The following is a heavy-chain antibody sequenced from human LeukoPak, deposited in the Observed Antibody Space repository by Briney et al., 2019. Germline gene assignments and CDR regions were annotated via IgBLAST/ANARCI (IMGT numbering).Heavy chain of an antibody. D-gene: IGHD3-10*01. V-gene: IGHV3-21*01. CDR3: AREGYYGSGSPPSLYFDY. Sequence: GGSLRLSCAASGFTFGSYSMNWVRQAPGKGLEWVSSISSSSSYIYYADSVKGRFTISRDNAKNSLYLQMNSLRPEDTAIYYCAREGYYGSGSPPSLYFDYWGQGTLVTVSS. CDR1: GFTFGSYS. CDR2: ISSSSSYI. J-gene: IGHJ4*02.